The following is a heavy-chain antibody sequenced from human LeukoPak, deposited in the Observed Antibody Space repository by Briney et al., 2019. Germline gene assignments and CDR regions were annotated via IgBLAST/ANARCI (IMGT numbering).Heavy chain of an antibody. J-gene: IGHJ4*02. Sequence: PGGPLRLSCVTSGFIFSSYAINWVRQAPGKGLEWVSAVTGNGRSIYYADSVKGRFTISRDNAKNSLFLQMNSLRAEDTAVYYCARRTGLGKATVPFGGHFDSWGQGTLVVVSS. CDR1: GFIFSSYA. D-gene: IGHD4-17*01. CDR2: VTGNGRSI. CDR3: ARRTGLGKATVPFGGHFDS. V-gene: IGHV3-21*06.